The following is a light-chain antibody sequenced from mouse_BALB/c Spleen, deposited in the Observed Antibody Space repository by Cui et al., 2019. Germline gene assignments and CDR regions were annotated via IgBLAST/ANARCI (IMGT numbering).Light chain of an antibody. Sequence: QFVLTQSTAIMSASLGEEITLTCSASSSVSYMHWYQQKSGTSPKLLIYSTSHLASGVPSRFSGSGSGTFYSLTISSVEAEDAADYYCHQWSSYPWTFGGGTKLEIK. J-gene: IGKJ1*01. V-gene: IGKV4-80*01. CDR3: HQWSSYPWT. CDR2: STS. CDR1: SSVSY.